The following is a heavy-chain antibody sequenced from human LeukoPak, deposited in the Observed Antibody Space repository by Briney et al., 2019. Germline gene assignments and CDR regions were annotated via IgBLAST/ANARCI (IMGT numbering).Heavy chain of an antibody. CDR3: ARSEWEHPEDY. D-gene: IGHD1-26*01. V-gene: IGHV4-61*08. Sequence: KTSETLSLTCTVSGGSISSGGYYWSWIRQPPGKGLEWIGYIYYSGSTNYNPSLKSRVTISVDTSKNQFSLKLSSVTAADTAVYYCARSEWEHPEDYWGQGTLVTVSS. CDR2: IYYSGST. J-gene: IGHJ4*02. CDR1: GGSISSGGYY.